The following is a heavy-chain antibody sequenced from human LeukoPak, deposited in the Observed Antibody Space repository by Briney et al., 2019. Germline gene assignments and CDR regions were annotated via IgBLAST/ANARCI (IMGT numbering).Heavy chain of an antibody. CDR2: ITSDGSIR. CDR1: GLTFSAYW. D-gene: IGHD6-19*01. Sequence: GGSLRLSCAASGLTFSAYWMHWVSHAPGKGLVWVSAITSDGSIRIYADSVKGRFTISRDNAKSTLYLQMNSLRAGDTAVYFCAISSSGWYTNWGQGTLVTVSS. CDR3: AISSSGWYTN. J-gene: IGHJ4*02. V-gene: IGHV3-74*01.